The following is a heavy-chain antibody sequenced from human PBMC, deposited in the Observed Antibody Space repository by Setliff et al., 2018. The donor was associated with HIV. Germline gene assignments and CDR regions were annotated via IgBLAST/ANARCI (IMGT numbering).Heavy chain of an antibody. J-gene: IGHJ3*02. CDR3: ARGVWSGYYPDAFDI. Sequence: LSLTCTVSGGSISSGSYYWSWIRQPAGKGLEWIGHIYYSGSTNYNPSLKSRVTISVDTSKNQFSLKLKSLTAADTAMYYCARGVWSGYYPDAFDIWGQGTMVTVSS. CDR2: IYYSGST. V-gene: IGHV4-61*09. D-gene: IGHD3-3*01. CDR1: GGSISSGSYY.